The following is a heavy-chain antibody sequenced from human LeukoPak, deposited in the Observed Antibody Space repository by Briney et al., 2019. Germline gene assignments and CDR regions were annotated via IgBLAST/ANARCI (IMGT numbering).Heavy chain of an antibody. V-gene: IGHV1-69*04. CDR3: AREVIVVVPAAIIDY. CDR2: IIPILGMA. Sequence: GASVKVSCKASGGTFSSYAISWVRQAPGQGLEWMGRIIPILGMANYAQKFQGRVTITADKSTSTAYMELSSLRSEDTAVYYCAREVIVVVPAAIIDYWGQGTLVTVSS. J-gene: IGHJ4*02. CDR1: GGTFSSYA. D-gene: IGHD2-2*02.